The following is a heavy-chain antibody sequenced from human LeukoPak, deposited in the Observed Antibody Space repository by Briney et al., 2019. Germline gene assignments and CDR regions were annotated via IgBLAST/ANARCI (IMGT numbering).Heavy chain of an antibody. V-gene: IGHV4-59*01. CDR1: GDSISYYY. CDR3: ARVRGYSYDSSNFDY. CDR2: IYYSGNT. D-gene: IGHD5-12*01. J-gene: IGHJ4*02. Sequence: PSETLSLTCTVSGDSISYYYWSWIRQPPGKGLEWIGKIYYSGNTNYNPSLKSRVTISVDTSKSQSSLKLSSVTAAETAVYYCARVRGYSYDSSNFDYWGQGTLVTVSS.